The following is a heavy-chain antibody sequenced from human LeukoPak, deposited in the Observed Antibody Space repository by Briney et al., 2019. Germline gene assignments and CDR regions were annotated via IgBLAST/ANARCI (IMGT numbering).Heavy chain of an antibody. D-gene: IGHD3-22*01. CDR3: ARFQTYYYDSSDLNAFDI. Sequence: SETLSLTCTVSGGSISSYYWSWIRQPPGKGLEWIGYIYYSGSTYYNPSLKSRVTISVDTSKNQFSLKLSSVTAADTAVYYCARFQTYYYDSSDLNAFDIWGQGTMVTVSS. CDR2: IYYSGST. V-gene: IGHV4-59*06. J-gene: IGHJ3*02. CDR1: GGSISSYY.